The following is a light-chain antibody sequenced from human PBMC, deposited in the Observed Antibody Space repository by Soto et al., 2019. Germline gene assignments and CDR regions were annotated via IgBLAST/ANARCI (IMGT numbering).Light chain of an antibody. CDR3: GSWDSSLSAYV. Sequence: QSVLTQSPSVSAAPGQKVTISCFGSSSNIGGNSVSWYQQLPGTAPKLLIYDDNKRPSGIPDRFSGSKSGTSATLGITGFQTGDEADYYCGSWDSSLSAYVFGTGTKVTVL. CDR2: DDN. CDR1: SSNIGGNS. J-gene: IGLJ1*01. V-gene: IGLV1-51*01.